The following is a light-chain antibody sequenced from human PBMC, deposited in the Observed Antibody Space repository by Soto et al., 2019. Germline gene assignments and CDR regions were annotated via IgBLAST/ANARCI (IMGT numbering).Light chain of an antibody. V-gene: IGLV2-23*02. CDR3: CSYARSSTYV. CDR2: EVS. Sequence: QPELTHPAYGSSLPRHSLTITCTGTSSDVGSYNLVSWYQQHPGKAPKLMIFEVSKRPSGLSNRFSASKSGNTASLTISGLQAEDEADYYCCSYARSSTYVFGTGTKVTVL. J-gene: IGLJ1*01. CDR1: SSDVGSYNL.